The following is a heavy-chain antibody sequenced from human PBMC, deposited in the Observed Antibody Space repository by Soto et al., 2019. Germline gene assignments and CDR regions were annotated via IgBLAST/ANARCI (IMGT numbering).Heavy chain of an antibody. CDR1: GDSISSYY. CDR3: ARGDYGGNLDY. CDR2: IYYSGST. V-gene: IGHV4-59*01. Sequence: SETLSLTCTVSGDSISSYYWSWILQPPGKGLEGIGYIYYSGSTNYNPSLKSRVTISVDTSKNQFSLKLSSVVAAGAALYYCARGDYGGNLDYWRQGTLVTVSS. D-gene: IGHD4-17*01. J-gene: IGHJ4*02.